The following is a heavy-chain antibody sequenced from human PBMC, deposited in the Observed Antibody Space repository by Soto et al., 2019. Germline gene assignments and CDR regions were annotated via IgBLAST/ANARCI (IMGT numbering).Heavy chain of an antibody. CDR3: ASRTGSYLPYYYYYAMDV. CDR2: IDPSDSYT. Sequence: GESLKLSCKGSGYRFTSYWISWVRQMPGKGLEWMGRIDPSDSYTNYSPSFQGHVTISADKSISTAYLQWSSLKASDTAMYYCASRTGSYLPYYYYYAMDVWGQGTTVTVSS. J-gene: IGHJ6*02. V-gene: IGHV5-10-1*01. CDR1: GYRFTSYW. D-gene: IGHD1-26*01.